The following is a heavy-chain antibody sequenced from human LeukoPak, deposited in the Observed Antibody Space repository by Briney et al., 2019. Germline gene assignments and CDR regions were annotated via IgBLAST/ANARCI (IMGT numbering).Heavy chain of an antibody. Sequence: SQTLSLTCAISGDSVSSNSATWTWIRQSPSKGLEWLGGTYFRSKWYNDSAESVKSRISINPDTSKNQFSLQLSSVTPEDTAVYYCAGWPAGIAAAMAKTNWFDPWGQGTLVTVSS. CDR3: AGWPAGIAAAMAKTNWFDP. V-gene: IGHV6-1*01. D-gene: IGHD6-13*01. CDR1: GDSVSSNSAT. J-gene: IGHJ5*02. CDR2: TYFRSKWYN.